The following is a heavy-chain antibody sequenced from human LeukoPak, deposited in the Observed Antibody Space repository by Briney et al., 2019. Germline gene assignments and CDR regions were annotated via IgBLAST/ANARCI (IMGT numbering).Heavy chain of an antibody. CDR2: IKQDGSEK. Sequence: GGSLRLSCAASGYAFSSYWMSWVRQAPGKGLEWVANIKQDGSEKYYVDSVKGRFTISRDNAKNSLYLQMNSLRAEDTAVYYCARDQGQQLFLSWGQGTLVTVSS. J-gene: IGHJ4*02. CDR3: ARDQGQQLFLS. D-gene: IGHD6-13*01. V-gene: IGHV3-7*01. CDR1: GYAFSSYW.